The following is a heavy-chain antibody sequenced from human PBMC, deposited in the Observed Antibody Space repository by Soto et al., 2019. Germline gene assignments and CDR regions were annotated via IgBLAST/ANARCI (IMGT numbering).Heavy chain of an antibody. V-gene: IGHV1-24*01. D-gene: IGHD1-7*01. CDR1: GYTLTELS. CDR2: FDPEDGET. J-gene: IGHJ4*02. Sequence: GASVKVSCKVSGYTLTELSMHWVRQAPGKGLEWMGGFDPEDGETIYAQKFQGRVTMTEDTSTDTAYMELSSLRSEDTAVYYCDCGHNGNYPTEYYFDYWGQGTRVTVSS. CDR3: DCGHNGNYPTEYYFDY.